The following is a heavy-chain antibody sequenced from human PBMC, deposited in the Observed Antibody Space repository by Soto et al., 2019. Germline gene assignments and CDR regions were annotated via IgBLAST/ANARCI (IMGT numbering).Heavy chain of an antibody. CDR3: ARGGIVGERAYYYGMDV. V-gene: IGHV4-34*01. J-gene: IGHJ6*02. CDR1: GGSFSGYY. CDR2: INHSGST. D-gene: IGHD1-26*01. Sequence: SETLSLTCAVYGGSFSGYYWSWIRQPPGKGLEWIGEINHSGSTNYNPSLKSRVTISVDTSKNQFSLKLSSVTAADTAVYYCARGGIVGERAYYYGMDVSGQGTTVTVSS.